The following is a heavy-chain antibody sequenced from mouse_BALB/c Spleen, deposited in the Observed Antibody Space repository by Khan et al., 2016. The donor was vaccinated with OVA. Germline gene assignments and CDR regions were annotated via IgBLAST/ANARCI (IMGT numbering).Heavy chain of an antibody. Sequence: QVQLQQSGAELMKPGASVKISCKATGYTFRNYWIEWVKQRPGHGLEWIGEILPGSGLPNYNEKFKGKATFTADTSSNTAYMQLSSLTSEDSAVYYCARGFPLFAYWGQGTLVTVAA. CDR1: GYTFRNYW. CDR3: ARGFPLFAY. CDR2: ILPGSGLP. J-gene: IGHJ3*01. V-gene: IGHV1-9*01.